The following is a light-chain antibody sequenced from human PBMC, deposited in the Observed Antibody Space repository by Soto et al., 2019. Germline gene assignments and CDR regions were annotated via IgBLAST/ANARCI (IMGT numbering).Light chain of an antibody. CDR2: EVT. V-gene: IGLV2-8*01. Sequence: QSVLTQSPSASGSPGQSVTISCIGTSSDVGGYNYVSWYQHHPGKAPKLIIYEVTKRPSGVPDRFSGSRSGTTASLTVSGPQAEDEADYYCGSYAGGNTFVFGTGTKV. CDR3: GSYAGGNTFV. CDR1: SSDVGGYNY. J-gene: IGLJ1*01.